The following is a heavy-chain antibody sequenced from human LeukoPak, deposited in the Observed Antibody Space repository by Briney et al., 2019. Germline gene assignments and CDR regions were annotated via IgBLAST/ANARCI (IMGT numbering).Heavy chain of an antibody. CDR2: IKQDGSEK. J-gene: IGHJ4*02. V-gene: IGHV3-7*01. CDR3: ARDGVGATFDY. CDR1: GFTFSSYW. Sequence: GGSLRLSCAASGFTFSSYWMSWVRQAPGKGLEWVANIKQDGSEKYYVDSVKGRFTISRDSAKNSLYLQMNSLRAEDTAVYYCARDGVGATFDYWGQGTLVTVSS. D-gene: IGHD1-26*01.